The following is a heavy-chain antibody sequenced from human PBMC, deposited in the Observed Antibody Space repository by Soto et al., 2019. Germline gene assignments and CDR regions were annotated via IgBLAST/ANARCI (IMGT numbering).Heavy chain of an antibody. V-gene: IGHV3-23*01. J-gene: IGHJ5*02. D-gene: IGHD2-15*01. CDR2: ISGGGST. Sequence: GGSLRLSCAASGFTFSTCAMNWVRQAPGKGLEWVSSISGGGSTYYGDSVKGRFTISRDNSKNTLYLQINSLRADDTAVYYCAKQAVVVAATPWFDPWGQGTLVTVSS. CDR3: AKQAVVVAATPWFDP. CDR1: GFTFSTCA.